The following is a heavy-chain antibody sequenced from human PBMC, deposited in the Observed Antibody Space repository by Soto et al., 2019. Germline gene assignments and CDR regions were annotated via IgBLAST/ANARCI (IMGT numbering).Heavy chain of an antibody. CDR2: ISYDGSNK. V-gene: IGHV3-30-3*01. CDR1: GFTFSSYA. Sequence: GGSLRLSCAASGFTFSSYAMHWVRQAPGKGLEWVAVISYDGSNKYYADSVKGRFTISRDNSKNTLYLQMNSLRAEDTAVYYCARQISYYGSGGYYYYYGMDVWGQGTTVTVSS. D-gene: IGHD3-10*01. CDR3: ARQISYYGSGGYYYYYGMDV. J-gene: IGHJ6*02.